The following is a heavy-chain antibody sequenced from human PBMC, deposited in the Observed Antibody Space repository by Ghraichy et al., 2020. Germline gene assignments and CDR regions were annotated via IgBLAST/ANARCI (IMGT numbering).Heavy chain of an antibody. CDR1: GFPFSDYW. CDR3: TRGGYTSSYFWVF. J-gene: IGHJ4*02. Sequence: GVLNISCAASGFPFSDYWMTWVRQAPGKGLEWVATMNQDGSEKHYVDSVKGRFTISRDNAKNSLSLQMNSLRAEDTAVYFCTRGGYTSSYFWVFWGQGTLLIVSS. CDR2: MNQDGSEK. D-gene: IGHD6-13*01. V-gene: IGHV3-7*01.